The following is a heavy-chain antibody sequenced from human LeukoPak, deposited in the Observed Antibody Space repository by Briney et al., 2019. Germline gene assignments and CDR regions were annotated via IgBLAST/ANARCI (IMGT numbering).Heavy chain of an antibody. Sequence: SETLSLTCTVSGGSISSYYWSWIRQPPGKGLEWIGYIYYSGSTNYNPSLKSRVTISVDTSKNQFSLKPSSVTAADTAVYYCAASREMATILVYWGQGTLVTVSS. J-gene: IGHJ4*02. CDR2: IYYSGST. CDR3: AASREMATILVY. D-gene: IGHD5-24*01. V-gene: IGHV4-59*01. CDR1: GGSISSYY.